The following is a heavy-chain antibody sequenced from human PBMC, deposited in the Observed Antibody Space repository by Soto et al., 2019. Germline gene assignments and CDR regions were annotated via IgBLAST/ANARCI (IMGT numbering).Heavy chain of an antibody. CDR1: GFSLPTDRVG. V-gene: IGHV2-5*02. CDR2: IYWDDTK. Sequence: QITLKESGPTLVKPTQTLTLTCTFSGFSLPTDRVGVGWIRQPPGKALEWLAVIYWDDTKTYRPSLKSRLTIXXDTSKNQVALTMTDMDPVATATYYCAHAYGGRSLYWGQGTLVTVSS. CDR3: AHAYGGRSLY. D-gene: IGHD1-26*01. J-gene: IGHJ4*02.